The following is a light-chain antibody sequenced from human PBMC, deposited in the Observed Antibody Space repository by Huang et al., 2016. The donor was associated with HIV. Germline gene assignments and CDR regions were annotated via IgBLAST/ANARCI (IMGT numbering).Light chain of an antibody. CDR3: QQYYSSQWT. Sequence: DIQMTQSPSSLSASVGDRVSITCRAGQGIVNSLAWYQQKPGKVPKVLLYAASRLESGVPSRFSGSGSGTDYTLTISSLQPEDFATYYCQQYYSSQWTFGQGTKVELK. V-gene: IGKV1-NL1*01. CDR2: AAS. CDR1: QGIVNS. J-gene: IGKJ1*01.